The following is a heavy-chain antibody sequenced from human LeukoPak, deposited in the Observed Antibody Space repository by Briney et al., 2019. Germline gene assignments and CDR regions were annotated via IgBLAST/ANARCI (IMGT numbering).Heavy chain of an antibody. J-gene: IGHJ4*02. CDR2: LYYSGST. D-gene: IGHD6-19*01. CDR3: ARTNSGWYYFDY. CDR1: GGSVSSSNYC. V-gene: IGHV4-61*01. Sequence: SETLSLTCTVSGGSVSSSNYCWSWIRQPPGKGLEWIGYLYYSGSTNYNPSLKSRVTISVDTSKNQFSLKMRSVTAADTAVYYCARTNSGWYYFDYWGQETLVTVSS.